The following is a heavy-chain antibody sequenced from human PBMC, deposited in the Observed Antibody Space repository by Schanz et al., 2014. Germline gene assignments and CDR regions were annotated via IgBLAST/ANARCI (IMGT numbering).Heavy chain of an antibody. D-gene: IGHD2-21*02. J-gene: IGHJ4*02. CDR1: GFTFSSHW. CDR3: VRERTNYGGNSYFFDH. V-gene: IGHV3-74*01. CDR2: INSVGSNT. Sequence: EVQLVESGGGLVKPGGSLRLSCAASGFTFSSHWMHWVRQDPGKGLVWVARINSVGSNTDYADSVKGRFTVSRDNAKNSVYLQMNGLRVEDTAVYYCVRERTNYGGNSYFFDHWGQGTLVTVSS.